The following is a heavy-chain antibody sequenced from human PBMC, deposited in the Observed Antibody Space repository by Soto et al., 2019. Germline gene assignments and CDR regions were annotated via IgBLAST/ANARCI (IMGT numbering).Heavy chain of an antibody. CDR3: ARDPSPYTSGWYGIDF. Sequence: LSLTCTVSGGSISRYYWNWLRQPAGKGLEWIGRIYTSGPTNYNPSLKSRVTMSIDTSKNHFSLKLSSVTAADTAMYYCARDPSPYTSGWYGIDFWGHGTLVTVSS. J-gene: IGHJ4*01. CDR2: IYTSGPT. V-gene: IGHV4-4*07. D-gene: IGHD6-19*01. CDR1: GGSISRYY.